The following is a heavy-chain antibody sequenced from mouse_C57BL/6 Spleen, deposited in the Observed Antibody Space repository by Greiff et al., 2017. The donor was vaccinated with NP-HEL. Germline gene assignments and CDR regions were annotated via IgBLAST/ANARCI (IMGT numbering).Heavy chain of an antibody. V-gene: IGHV5-2*01. CDR1: EYEFPSHD. CDR3: ARQTYGGCFDV. Sequence: EVQVVESGGGLVQPGESLKLSCESNEYEFPSHDMSWVRKTPEKRLELVAAINSDGGSTYYPDTMERRFIISRDNTKKTLYLQMSSLRSEDTTSKYCARQTYGGCFDVWGTGTMVTVSS. J-gene: IGHJ1*03. CDR2: INSDGGST. D-gene: IGHD1-1*01.